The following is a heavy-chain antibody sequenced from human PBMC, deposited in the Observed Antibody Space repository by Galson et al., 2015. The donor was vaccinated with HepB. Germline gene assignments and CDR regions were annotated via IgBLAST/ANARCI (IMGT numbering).Heavy chain of an antibody. Sequence: SVKVSCKASGYTFSTYSITWVRQAPGKGLEWMGWISPYNRDTKYARKFQGRVTMTADTLTNTAYMELRSLRSDDTAFYYCARGALVGVVGGSQNNWFAPWGQGTLVTVSS. D-gene: IGHD2-15*01. CDR1: GYTFSTYS. CDR2: ISPYNRDT. J-gene: IGHJ5*02. CDR3: ARGALVGVVGGSQNNWFAP. V-gene: IGHV1-18*01.